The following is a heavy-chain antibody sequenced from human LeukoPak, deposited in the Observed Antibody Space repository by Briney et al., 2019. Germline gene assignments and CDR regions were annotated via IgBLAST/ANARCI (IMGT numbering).Heavy chain of an antibody. Sequence: PGGSLRLSCAASGFTSSAIHWVRQSPGKGLEWLAIISFDGAYRYYADSVKGRFTISRDISMNTFYLQMSSRTADDAALYYCAKDQQGGAGSGRFDYWGQGTLVTVSS. V-gene: IGHV3-30*04. CDR2: ISFDGAYR. CDR1: GFTSSA. J-gene: IGHJ4*02. D-gene: IGHD3-10*01. CDR3: AKDQQGGAGSGRFDY.